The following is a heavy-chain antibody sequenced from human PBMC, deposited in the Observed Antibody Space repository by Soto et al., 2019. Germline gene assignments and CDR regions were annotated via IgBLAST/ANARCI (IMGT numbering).Heavy chain of an antibody. Sequence: PGGSLRLSCGASGFTFSSYAMSWVRQAPGKGLEWVSAISGSGGSTYYADSVKGRFTISRDNSKNTLYLQMNSLRAEDTAVYYCAKEQSDFNLGGLNWFDSWGQGTLVTVSS. CDR2: ISGSGGST. J-gene: IGHJ5*01. CDR1: GFTFSSYA. CDR3: AKEQSDFNLGGLNWFDS. D-gene: IGHD2-21*01. V-gene: IGHV3-23*01.